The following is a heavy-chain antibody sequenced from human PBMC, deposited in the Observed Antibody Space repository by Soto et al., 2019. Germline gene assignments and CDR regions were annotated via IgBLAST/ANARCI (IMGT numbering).Heavy chain of an antibody. D-gene: IGHD6-6*01. V-gene: IGHV3-21*01. CDR1: GFTFSSYS. J-gene: IGHJ5*02. CDR2: ISSSSSYI. Sequence: GGSLRLSCAASGFTFSSYSMNWVRQAPGKGLEWVSSISSSSSYIYYADSVKGRFTISRDNAKNSLYLQMNSLRAEDTAVYYCARDLIEYSSSNWFDPWGQGTLVTVSS. CDR3: ARDLIEYSSSNWFDP.